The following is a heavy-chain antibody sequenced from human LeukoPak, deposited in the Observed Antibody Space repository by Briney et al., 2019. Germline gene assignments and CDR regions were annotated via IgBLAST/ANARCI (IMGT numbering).Heavy chain of an antibody. V-gene: IGHV3-21*01. CDR1: GSTFSSYS. CDR2: ISSSSSYI. Sequence: GGSLRLSCAASGSTFSSYSMNWVRQAPGKGLEWVSSISSSSSYIYYADSVKGRFTISRDNAKNSLYLQMNSLRAEDTAVYYCARSKMATITADYWGQGTLVTVSS. D-gene: IGHD5-24*01. CDR3: ARSKMATITADY. J-gene: IGHJ4*02.